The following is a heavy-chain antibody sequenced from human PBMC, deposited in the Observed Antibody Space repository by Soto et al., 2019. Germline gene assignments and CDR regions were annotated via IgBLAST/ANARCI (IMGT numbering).Heavy chain of an antibody. CDR2: INAGNGNT. CDR3: ARDGGYSYGYSLYF. CDR1: GYTFTSYA. D-gene: IGHD5-18*01. V-gene: IGHV1-3*01. Sequence: SVKVSCKASGYTFTSYAVPWVRPAPGQRREWMGCINAGNGNTKYSQKFQGRVTITRDTPETTAYMDLSSLRSEDTAVYYCARDGGYSYGYSLYFWAQGTLVTVSS. J-gene: IGHJ4*02.